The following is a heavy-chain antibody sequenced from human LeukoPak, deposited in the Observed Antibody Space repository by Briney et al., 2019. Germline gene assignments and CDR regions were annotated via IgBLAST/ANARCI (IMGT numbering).Heavy chain of an antibody. CDR3: ARVAAGFFDY. Sequence: PGGSLRLSCAASGFTVSGNYMSWVRRAPGKGLEWVSVIYSGGSTFYTDSVKGRFTISRDNSKNTLYLQMNSLRAEDTAVYYCARVAAGFFDYWGQGTLVTVSS. CDR2: IYSGGST. J-gene: IGHJ4*02. D-gene: IGHD6-19*01. V-gene: IGHV3-66*01. CDR1: GFTVSGNY.